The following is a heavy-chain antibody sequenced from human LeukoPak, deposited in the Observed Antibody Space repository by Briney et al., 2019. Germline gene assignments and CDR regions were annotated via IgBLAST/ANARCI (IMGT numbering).Heavy chain of an antibody. Sequence: PGGSLRLSCAASGFTFSNAWMSWVRQAPGKGLEWVGRIKSKTDGGTTDYAAPVKGRFTISRDDSKNTLYLQMNSLKTEDTAVYYCTTDIVSGWYSAIKYYFDYWGQGTLVTVSS. V-gene: IGHV3-15*01. CDR2: IKSKTDGGTT. J-gene: IGHJ4*02. CDR3: TTDIVSGWYSAIKYYFDY. D-gene: IGHD6-19*01. CDR1: GFTFSNAW.